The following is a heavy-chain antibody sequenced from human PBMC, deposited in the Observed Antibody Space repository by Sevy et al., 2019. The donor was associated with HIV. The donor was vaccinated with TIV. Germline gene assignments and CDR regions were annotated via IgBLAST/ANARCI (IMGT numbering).Heavy chain of an antibody. J-gene: IGHJ4*02. CDR1: GFTFNNYA. Sequence: GGSLRLSCAASGFTFNNYAMTWARQAPGKGLEWVSVISGSGSRTYYGDSVKGRFTISRDNSKNTLYLQMNSLRAEETAVYYCAKDPRNGPDYWGQGTPVTVSS. V-gene: IGHV3-23*01. CDR2: ISGSGSRT. CDR3: AKDPRNGPDY.